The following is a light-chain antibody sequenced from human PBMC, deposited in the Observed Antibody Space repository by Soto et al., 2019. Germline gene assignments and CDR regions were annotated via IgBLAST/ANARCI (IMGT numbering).Light chain of an antibody. J-gene: IGKJ1*01. CDR1: QHVATN. CDR2: GAS. CDR3: QQYTTWPPWT. Sequence: EIGMTQSPVTLSVSPGERATLSCRASQHVATNLAWYQQKPGQAPRLLIYGASTRATGIPARFSGRGSGTEFTLTISSLQSDEFAVYYCQQYTTWPPWTFGQGTKVDFK. V-gene: IGKV3-15*01.